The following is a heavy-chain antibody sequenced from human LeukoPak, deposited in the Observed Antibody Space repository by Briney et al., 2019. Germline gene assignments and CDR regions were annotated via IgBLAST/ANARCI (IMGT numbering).Heavy chain of an antibody. V-gene: IGHV4-34*01. D-gene: IGHD5-12*01. Sequence: SETLSLTCAVYGGSFSGYYWSWIRQPPGKGLEWIGEINHSGSTNYNPSLKSRVTISVDTSKNQFSLKLSSVTAADTAVYYCARLRRYNWFDPWGQGTLVTVSS. CDR1: GGSFSGYY. CDR2: INHSGST. J-gene: IGHJ5*02. CDR3: ARLRRYNWFDP.